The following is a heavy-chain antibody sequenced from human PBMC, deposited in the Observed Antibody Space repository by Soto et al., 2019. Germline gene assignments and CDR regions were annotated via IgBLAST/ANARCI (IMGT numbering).Heavy chain of an antibody. J-gene: IGHJ4*02. Sequence: GGSLRLSCAASGFTFSSYAMSWVRQAPGKGLEWVSAISGSGGSTYYADSVKGRFTISRDNSKNTLYLQMNSLRAEDTAVYYCAKAGSSSWFHPYFDYWGQGTLVTVSS. D-gene: IGHD6-13*01. V-gene: IGHV3-23*01. CDR1: GFTFSSYA. CDR2: ISGSGGST. CDR3: AKAGSSSWFHPYFDY.